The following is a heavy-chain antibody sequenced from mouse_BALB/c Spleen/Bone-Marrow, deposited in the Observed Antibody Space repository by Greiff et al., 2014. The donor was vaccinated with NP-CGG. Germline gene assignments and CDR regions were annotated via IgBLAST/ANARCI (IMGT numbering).Heavy chain of an antibody. CDR3: ARYDGPAWFAY. V-gene: IGHV1S81*02. CDR2: INPSNGRT. CDR1: GYTFTSYW. J-gene: IGHJ3*01. D-gene: IGHD2-3*01. Sequence: QVQLQQSGAELVKPGASVKLSCKASGYTFTSYWIHWVKLRPGHGLEWIGEINPSNGRTNYNEKFKYKATLTVDKSSSTAYIQLSSLTSEDSAVYYCARYDGPAWFAYWGQGTLVTVS.